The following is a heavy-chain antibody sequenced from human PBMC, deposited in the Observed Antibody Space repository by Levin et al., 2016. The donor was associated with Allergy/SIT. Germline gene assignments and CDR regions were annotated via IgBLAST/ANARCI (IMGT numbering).Heavy chain of an antibody. J-gene: IGHJ5*02. Sequence: ASVKVSCKASGYTFTDYYIHWVRQAPGRGLEWMGWIIPSSGGTHYAQNFQGRVTITRDTSISTAYMDLSRLRSDDTAVYYCAKVPTATRNYDPKGGYKWFDPWGQGTLVTVSS. CDR2: IIPSSGGT. D-gene: IGHD6-6*01. V-gene: IGHV1-2*02. CDR3: AKVPTATRNYDPKGGYKWFDP. CDR1: GYTFTDYY.